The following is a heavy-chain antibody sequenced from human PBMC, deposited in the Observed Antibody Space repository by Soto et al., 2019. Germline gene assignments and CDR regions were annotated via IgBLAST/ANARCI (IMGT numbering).Heavy chain of an antibody. CDR1: GFTFSSYS. CDR2: ISSSSSYI. D-gene: IGHD6-13*01. CDR3: AKDRGLATTDSRIGLLVGKAVSSGLKFFDS. Sequence: GGSLRLSCAASGFTFSSYSMNWVRQAPGKGLEWVSSISSSSSYIYYADSVKGRFTISRDNAKNSLCLQMNSLRAEDTAVYSCAKDRGLATTDSRIGLLVGKAVSSGLKFFDSWGHGTLVTVSS. J-gene: IGHJ4*01. V-gene: IGHV3-21*04.